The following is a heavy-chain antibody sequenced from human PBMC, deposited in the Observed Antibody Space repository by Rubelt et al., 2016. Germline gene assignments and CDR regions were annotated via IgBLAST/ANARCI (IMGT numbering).Heavy chain of an antibody. CDR1: GGSFSNYY. J-gene: IGHJ4*02. V-gene: IGHV4-34*01. CDR2: INKSGAT. CDR3: ARHESAGSSWPFDD. Sequence: QVQLQQWGAGLLKPSETLSLSCGVYGGSFSNYYWTWIRQPPGKGLEWIGDINKSGATNYNPSLKSRVTISVETSKNQFSLRLSSWTAADTAVYYCARHESAGSSWPFDDWGQGTQVTVSS. D-gene: IGHD6-13*01.